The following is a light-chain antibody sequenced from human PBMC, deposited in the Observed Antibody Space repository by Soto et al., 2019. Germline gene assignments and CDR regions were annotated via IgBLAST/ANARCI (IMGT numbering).Light chain of an antibody. Sequence: EIVMTQSPATLSASPGERATLSYRASQSVSSNLAWYQQKPGQAPRLLIYGASTRATGIPARFSGSGSGTEFTLTISSLQSEDFAVYYCQQYNNWPPYTFGQGTKLEIK. CDR3: QQYNNWPPYT. CDR2: GAS. J-gene: IGKJ2*01. V-gene: IGKV3-15*01. CDR1: QSVSSN.